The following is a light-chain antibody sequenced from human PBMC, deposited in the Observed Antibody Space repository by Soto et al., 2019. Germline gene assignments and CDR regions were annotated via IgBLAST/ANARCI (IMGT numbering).Light chain of an antibody. CDR1: SGDIGTYNL. CDR2: EGT. J-gene: IGLJ2*01. V-gene: IGLV2-23*03. CDR3: CAYAGSRTFV. Sequence: QSVLTQPASVSGSPGQSITISCTGTSGDIGTYNLVSWYQQHPGKAPKLMIYEGTKRPSGVSDRFSGSKSGNTASLTISGLQTEDEADYYCCAYAGSRTFVLGGGTQLTVL.